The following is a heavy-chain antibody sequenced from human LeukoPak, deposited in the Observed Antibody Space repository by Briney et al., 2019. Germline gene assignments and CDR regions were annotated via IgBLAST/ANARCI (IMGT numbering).Heavy chain of an antibody. CDR1: GGSISSGGYY. V-gene: IGHV4-31*03. Sequence: SETLSLTCTVSGGSISSGGYYWSWIRQHPGKGLEWIGYIYYSGSTYYNPSLKSRVTISVDTSKNQFSLKLSSVTAADTAVYYCARGLGTHYYYYGMDVWGQGTTVTVSS. CDR2: IYYSGST. J-gene: IGHJ6*02. CDR3: ARGLGTHYYYYGMDV. D-gene: IGHD6-13*01.